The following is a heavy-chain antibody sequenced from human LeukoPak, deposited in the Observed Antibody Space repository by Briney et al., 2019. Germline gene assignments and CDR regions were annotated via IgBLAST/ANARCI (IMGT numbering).Heavy chain of an antibody. CDR3: AKGQTYDILTGYYIV. Sequence: GGSLRLSCAASGFTFDDYAMHWVRHAPGKGLEWVSGISWNSGSIGYAGSVKGRFTISRDNAKNSLYLQMNSLRAEDTALYYCAKGQTYDILTGYYIVWGQGTLVTVSS. D-gene: IGHD3-9*01. CDR1: GFTFDDYA. J-gene: IGHJ4*02. CDR2: ISWNSGSI. V-gene: IGHV3-9*01.